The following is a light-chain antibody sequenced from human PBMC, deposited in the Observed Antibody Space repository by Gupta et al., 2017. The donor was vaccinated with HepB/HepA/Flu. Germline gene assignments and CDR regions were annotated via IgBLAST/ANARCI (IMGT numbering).Light chain of an antibody. CDR1: SSNVGRDN. CDR3: AAWDNSLSAYV. J-gene: IGLJ1*01. Sequence: QPVLTQPPSASGTPGPTVALSCSGSSSNVGRDNVYWYRQLPGTAPKLLIYNDDRRPSGVPDRFSGSKSGTSASLAISGLRSEDEADYYCAAWDNSLSAYVFGTGTWVTVL. V-gene: IGLV1-47*02. CDR2: NDD.